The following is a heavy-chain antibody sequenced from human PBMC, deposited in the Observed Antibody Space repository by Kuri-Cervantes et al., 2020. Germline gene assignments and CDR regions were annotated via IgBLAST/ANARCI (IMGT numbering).Heavy chain of an antibody. CDR1: GFTFSSYS. V-gene: IGHV3-21*01. CDR2: ISSSSSYI. D-gene: IGHD6-19*01. J-gene: IGHJ4*02. Sequence: GGSLRLSCAASGFTFSSYSMNWVRQAQGKGLVWVSSISSSSSYIYYADSVKGRFTISRDNAKNSLYLQMNSLRAEDTAVYYCARGSSSGWTQYFDDWGQGTMVTVSS. CDR3: ARGSSSGWTQYFDD.